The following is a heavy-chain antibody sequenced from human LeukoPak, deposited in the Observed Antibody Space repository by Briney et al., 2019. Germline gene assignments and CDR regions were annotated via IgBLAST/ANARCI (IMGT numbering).Heavy chain of an antibody. J-gene: IGHJ5*02. CDR3: ARLGIVVVPAATGGFWFDP. Sequence: PGGSLRLSCAASGFTFSSYSMNWVRQAPGKGLEWVSSISSSSSYIYYADSVKGRFTISRDNAKNSLYLQMNSLTAEDTAVYYCARLGIVVVPAATGGFWFDPWGQGTLVTVSS. CDR2: ISSSSSYI. D-gene: IGHD2-2*03. CDR1: GFTFSSYS. V-gene: IGHV3-21*01.